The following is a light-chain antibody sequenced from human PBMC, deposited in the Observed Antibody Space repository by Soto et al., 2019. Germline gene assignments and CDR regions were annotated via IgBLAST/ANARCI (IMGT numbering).Light chain of an antibody. CDR1: QSVNSN. CDR3: QQYNDWPLT. J-gene: IGKJ4*01. V-gene: IGKV3-15*01. CDR2: GAS. Sequence: EKVMTQSPAALSASPGERATLSCRASQSVNSNLAWYQQKPGQAPRLLLYGASTRATGIPARFSGSASGTEFTLTISSLQSEDSAVYYCQQYNDWPLTFGGGTKVEGK.